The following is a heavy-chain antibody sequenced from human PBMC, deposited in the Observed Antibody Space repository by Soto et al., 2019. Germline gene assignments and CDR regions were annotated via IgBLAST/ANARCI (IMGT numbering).Heavy chain of an antibody. D-gene: IGHD5-12*01. CDR1: GFTFSSYS. CDR2: ISSSSSYI. CDR3: ARFMVATFMYYYMDV. Sequence: ESGGGLVKPGGSLRLSCAASGFTFSSYSMNWVRQAPGKGLEWVSSISSSSSYIYYADSVKGRFTISRDNAKNSLYLQMNSLRAEDTAVYYCARFMVATFMYYYMDVWGNGTTVTVS. J-gene: IGHJ6*03. V-gene: IGHV3-21*01.